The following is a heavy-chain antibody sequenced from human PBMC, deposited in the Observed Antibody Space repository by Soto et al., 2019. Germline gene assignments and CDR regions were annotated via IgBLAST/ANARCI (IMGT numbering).Heavy chain of an antibody. CDR3: AREVPPHYYHYGMDV. CDR1: GYTFTSYG. Sequence: ASVKVSCKASGYTFTSYGISWVRQAPGQGLEWMGWISAYNGNTNYAQKLQGRVTMTTDTSTSTAYMELRSLRSDDTAVYYCAREVPPHYYHYGMDVWGQGTTVTVSS. D-gene: IGHD2-2*01. J-gene: IGHJ6*02. CDR2: ISAYNGNT. V-gene: IGHV1-18*01.